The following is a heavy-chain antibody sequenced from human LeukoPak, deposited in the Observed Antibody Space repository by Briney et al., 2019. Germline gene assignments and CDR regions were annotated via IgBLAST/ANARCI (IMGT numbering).Heavy chain of an antibody. Sequence: GGSLRLSCAASGFTVSSNYMSWVRQAPGKGLEWVSVIYSGGSTYYADSVKGRFTISRDNSKNTLYLQMNSLRAEDTAVYYCARDGDRDSPDNYYYGTDVWGQGTTVTVSS. V-gene: IGHV3-53*01. CDR3: ARDGDRDSPDNYYYGTDV. D-gene: IGHD3-22*01. CDR1: GFTVSSNY. CDR2: IYSGGST. J-gene: IGHJ6*02.